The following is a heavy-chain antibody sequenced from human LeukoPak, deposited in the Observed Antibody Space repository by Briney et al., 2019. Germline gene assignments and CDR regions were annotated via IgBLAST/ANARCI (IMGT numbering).Heavy chain of an antibody. V-gene: IGHV4-61*02. J-gene: IGHJ3*02. D-gene: IGHD3-22*01. CDR1: GGSISSGSYY. CDR3: ARGPRGITMIVDDAFDI. CDR2: IYTSGST. Sequence: SETLSLTCTVSGGSISSGSYYWSWIRQPAGKGLEWIGRIYTSGSTNYNPSLKSRVTISVDTSKNQFSLKLSSVPAADTAVYYCARGPRGITMIVDDAFDIWGQGTMVTVSS.